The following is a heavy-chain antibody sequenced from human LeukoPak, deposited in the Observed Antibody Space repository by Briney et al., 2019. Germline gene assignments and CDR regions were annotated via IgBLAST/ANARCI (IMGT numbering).Heavy chain of an antibody. CDR3: AKELGSGYYDR. D-gene: IGHD3-3*01. J-gene: IGHJ4*02. V-gene: IGHV3-23*01. CDR2: ISGSGGGT. CDR1: GFTFRSYA. Sequence: PGGSLRLSCAASGFTFRSYAMNWVRQAPGKGLEWVSGISGSGGGTYYADSVKGRFTISRDNSKNTLYLQMNSLRAEDTAVYYCAKELGSGYYDRWGQGTLVTVSS.